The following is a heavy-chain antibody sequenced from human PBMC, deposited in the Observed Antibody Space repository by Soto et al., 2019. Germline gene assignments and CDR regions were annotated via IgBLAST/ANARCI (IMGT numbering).Heavy chain of an antibody. Sequence: ASVKVSCKASGYTFTGYYMHWVRQAPGQGLEWMGWINPNSGGTNYAQKFQGWVTMTRDTSISTAYMELSRLRSDDTAVYYCGLAPNCTNGVCYDYWGQGTLVTVSS. CDR1: GYTFTGYY. D-gene: IGHD2-8*01. J-gene: IGHJ4*02. V-gene: IGHV1-2*04. CDR2: INPNSGGT. CDR3: GLAPNCTNGVCYDY.